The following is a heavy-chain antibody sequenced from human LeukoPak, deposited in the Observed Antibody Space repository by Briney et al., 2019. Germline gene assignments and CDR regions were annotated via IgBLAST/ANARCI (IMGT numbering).Heavy chain of an antibody. D-gene: IGHD6-13*01. V-gene: IGHV3-53*01. CDR2: IYSGGST. CDR1: GFTVSSNY. J-gene: IGHJ4*02. Sequence: GGSLRLSCAASGFTVSSNYMSWVRQAPGKGLEWVSVIYSGGSTYYADSVKGRFTISRDNSKNTLYLQMNSLRVEDTAVYYCAKIRGNSWSGFDYWGQGTLVTVSS. CDR3: AKIRGNSWSGFDY.